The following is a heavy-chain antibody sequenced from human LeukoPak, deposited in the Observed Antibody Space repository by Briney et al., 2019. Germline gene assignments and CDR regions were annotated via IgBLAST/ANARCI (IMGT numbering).Heavy chain of an antibody. Sequence: PSETLSLTCTVSGYSISSGYYWGWIRQPPGKGLEWIGSIYHSGSTYYNPSLKSRVTISVDTSKNQFSLKLSSVTAADTAVYYCARGVGGGVVVPAASESNAFDIWGQGTMVTVSS. D-gene: IGHD2-2*01. J-gene: IGHJ3*02. CDR2: IYHSGST. CDR3: ARGVGGGVVVPAASESNAFDI. V-gene: IGHV4-38-2*02. CDR1: GYSISSGYY.